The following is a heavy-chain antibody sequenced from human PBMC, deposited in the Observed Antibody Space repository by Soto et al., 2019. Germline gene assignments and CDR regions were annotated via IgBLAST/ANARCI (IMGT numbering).Heavy chain of an antibody. Sequence: PGESLKISCKGSGYSFTSYWIGWVRQMPGKGLEWMGIIYPGDSDTRYSPSFQGQVTISADKSISTAYLQWSSLKASDTAMYYCGSHAKDMVVVPAAPPGFDPGGQGTLFTVSS. CDR1: GYSFTSYW. J-gene: IGHJ5*02. D-gene: IGHD2-2*01. CDR3: GSHAKDMVVVPAAPPGFDP. CDR2: IYPGDSDT. V-gene: IGHV5-51*01.